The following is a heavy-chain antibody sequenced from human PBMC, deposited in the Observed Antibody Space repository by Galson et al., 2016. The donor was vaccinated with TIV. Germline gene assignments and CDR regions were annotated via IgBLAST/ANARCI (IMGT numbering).Heavy chain of an antibody. CDR2: VYYTGST. D-gene: IGHD2/OR15-2a*01. CDR1: DDAISRYY. V-gene: IGHV4-59*01. J-gene: IGHJ6*02. CDR3: ARVTPAFYGVQRYHYFGMDV. Sequence: SETLSLTCSVSDDAISRYYWSWIRVPPGKGLEWIGNVYYTGSTDYNPSLRRRVTMSVDLSKDQFSLSLNSVTAADTAVYYCARVTPAFYGVQRYHYFGMDVRGQGTSVTVSS.